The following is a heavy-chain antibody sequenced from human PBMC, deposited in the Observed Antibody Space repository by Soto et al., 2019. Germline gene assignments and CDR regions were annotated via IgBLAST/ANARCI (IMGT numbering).Heavy chain of an antibody. D-gene: IGHD2-21*02. CDR1: GGSISSGGYY. Sequence: QVQLQESGPGLVKPSQTLSLTCTVSGGSISSGGYYWSWIRQHPGKGLEWIGYIYYSGSTYYNPSLNSRFTLSVDTSKTQFSLKLSSVTAADTAVYYCARNSVVVVTAIDYWGQGTLVTVSS. CDR2: IYYSGST. J-gene: IGHJ4*02. CDR3: ARNSVVVVTAIDY. V-gene: IGHV4-31*03.